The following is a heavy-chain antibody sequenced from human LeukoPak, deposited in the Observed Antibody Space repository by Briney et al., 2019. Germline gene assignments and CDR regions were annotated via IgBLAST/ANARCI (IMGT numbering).Heavy chain of an antibody. V-gene: IGHV4-61*01. D-gene: IGHD3-10*02. CDR3: AGEGRYYDRGPFDY. CDR2: IDYSGST. Sequence: SETLSLTCTVSGGSVSSGNYYWSWIRQPPGKGLEWIGYIDYSGSTNYNPSLKSRVSTSVDTSKNQFSLRLSSVTAADTAVYYCAGEGRYYDRGPFDYWGQGTLVTVSS. J-gene: IGHJ4*02. CDR1: GGSVSSGNYY.